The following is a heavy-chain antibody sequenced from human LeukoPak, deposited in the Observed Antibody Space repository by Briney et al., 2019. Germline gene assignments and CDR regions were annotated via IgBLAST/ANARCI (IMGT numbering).Heavy chain of an antibody. J-gene: IGHJ6*02. CDR1: GFTFSSYT. Sequence: WGSLRLSCAASGFTFSSYTMDWVRQAPGKGLEWVARPRCAGRNNAHADSVKGRFTIYSDNPKTTLYLQMDSLRAEDTAVYYCARAAHTTYVLGRYYYYAMDVWGQGTTVTVSS. V-gene: IGHV3-30*04. D-gene: IGHD3-10*01. CDR2: PRCAGRNN. CDR3: ARAAHTTYVLGRYYYYAMDV.